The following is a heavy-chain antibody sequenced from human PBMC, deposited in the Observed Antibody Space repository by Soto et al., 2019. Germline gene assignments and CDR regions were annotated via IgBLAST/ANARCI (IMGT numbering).Heavy chain of an antibody. V-gene: IGHV3-30*18. CDR1: GFTFSSYG. CDR2: ISYDGSNK. J-gene: IGHJ6*02. Sequence: QVQLVESGGGVVQPGRSLRLSCAASGFTFSSYGMHWVRQAPGKGLEWVAVISYDGSNKYYADSVKGRFTISRDNSKNELYLQMKRLRAEDTAVYYCAKDSAHPELLPPLYYGMAVWGQGTTVTVSS. CDR3: AKDSAHPELLPPLYYGMAV. D-gene: IGHD1-7*01.